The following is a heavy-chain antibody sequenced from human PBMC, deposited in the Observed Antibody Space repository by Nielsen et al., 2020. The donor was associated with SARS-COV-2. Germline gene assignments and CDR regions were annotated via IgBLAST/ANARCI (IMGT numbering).Heavy chain of an antibody. J-gene: IGHJ5*02. CDR1: GFTFDDYA. CDR3: AKDIEQWLLVDGYRRFDP. D-gene: IGHD6-19*01. V-gene: IGHV3-9*01. Sequence: GGSLRLSCAASGFTFDDYAMHWDRQAPGKGLEWVSGISWNSGSIGYADSVKGRFTISRDNAKNSLYLQMNSLRAEDTALYYCAKDIEQWLLVDGYRRFDPWGQGTLVTVSS. CDR2: ISWNSGSI.